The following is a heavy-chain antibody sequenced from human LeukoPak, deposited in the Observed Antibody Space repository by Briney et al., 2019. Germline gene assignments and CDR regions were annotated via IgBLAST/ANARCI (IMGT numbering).Heavy chain of an antibody. D-gene: IGHD5-18*01. CDR3: AKDDQEGYTYGDNFDY. Sequence: QPGGSLRLSCAASGFTFSRYAMTWVRQAPGKGLEWVSVISGSGGSTYYADSVKGRFTITRDNSKNTVYLQMNSLTAEDTAVYFCAKDDQEGYTYGDNFDYWGQGTLVTVSS. CDR1: GFTFSRYA. CDR2: ISGSGGST. V-gene: IGHV3-23*01. J-gene: IGHJ4*02.